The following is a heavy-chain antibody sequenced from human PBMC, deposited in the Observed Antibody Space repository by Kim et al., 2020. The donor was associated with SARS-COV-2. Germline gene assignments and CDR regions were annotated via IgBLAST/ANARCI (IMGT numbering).Heavy chain of an antibody. V-gene: IGHV1-24*01. CDR1: GYTLTELS. Sequence: ASVKVSCKVSGYTLTELSMHWVRQAPGKGLEWMGGFDPEDGETIYAQKFQGRVTMTEDTSTDTAYMELSSLRSEDTAVYYCATDPYYDFWSGYWVWGQGTLVTVSS. D-gene: IGHD3-3*01. CDR2: FDPEDGET. J-gene: IGHJ4*02. CDR3: ATDPYYDFWSGYWV.